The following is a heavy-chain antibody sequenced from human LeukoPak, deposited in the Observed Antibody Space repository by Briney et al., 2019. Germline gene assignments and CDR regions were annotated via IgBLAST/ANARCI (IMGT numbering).Heavy chain of an antibody. CDR2: INSDGRTT. CDR1: RFTFSKYW. CDR3: ARILYAFDI. V-gene: IGHV3-74*01. J-gene: IGHJ3*02. Sequence: GGSLRLSCAASRFTFSKYWMHWVRQAPGKGLVWVSRINSDGRTTDYADSVKGRFTISRDNAKNTLYLQMNSLRVDDTAVYYCARILYAFDIWGQGTVVTVSS. D-gene: IGHD2-15*01.